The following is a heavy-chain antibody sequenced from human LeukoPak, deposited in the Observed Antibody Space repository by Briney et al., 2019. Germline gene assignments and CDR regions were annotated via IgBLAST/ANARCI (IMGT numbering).Heavy chain of an antibody. J-gene: IGHJ5*02. Sequence: GGSLRLSCAASGFTFSSYGMHWVRQAPGKGLEWVAFIRYDGSNKYYADSVKGRFTISRDNAKNSLYLQMNSLRAEDTAVYYCARGDLNWFDPWGQGTLVTVSS. CDR3: ARGDLNWFDP. V-gene: IGHV3-30*02. CDR1: GFTFSSYG. CDR2: IRYDGSNK.